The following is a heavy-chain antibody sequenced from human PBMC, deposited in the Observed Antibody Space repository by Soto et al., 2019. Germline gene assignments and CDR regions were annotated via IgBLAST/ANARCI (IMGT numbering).Heavy chain of an antibody. CDR1: GCSVTSSDYY. CDR2: MLYSGLT. Sequence: ETLSLTCSVSGCSVTSSDYYWAWIRQPPGKGLEWIGSMLYSGLTYYNPSLKSRVTLSVDTSKNQFSVRLNSVTAADTAVYYCAPLSVSLSGPYGIHVWGQGTTVTVSS. CDR3: APLSVSLSGPYGIHV. D-gene: IGHD2-15*01. V-gene: IGHV4-39*01. J-gene: IGHJ6*02.